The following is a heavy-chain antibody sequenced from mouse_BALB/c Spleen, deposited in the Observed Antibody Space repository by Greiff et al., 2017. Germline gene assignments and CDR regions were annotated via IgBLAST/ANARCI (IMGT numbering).Heavy chain of an antibody. J-gene: IGHJ4*01. V-gene: IGHV1-66*01. CDR1: GFTFSSSY. Sequence: QVQLKESGAELVKPGASVKLSCKTSGFTFSSSYISWLKQKPGQSLEWIAWIYAGTGGTSYNQKFTGKAQLTVDTSSSTAYMQFSILTTEDSAIYYCARNYGSSPYYAMDYWGQGTSVTVSS. CDR3: ARNYGSSPYYAMDY. CDR2: IYAGTGGT. D-gene: IGHD1-1*01.